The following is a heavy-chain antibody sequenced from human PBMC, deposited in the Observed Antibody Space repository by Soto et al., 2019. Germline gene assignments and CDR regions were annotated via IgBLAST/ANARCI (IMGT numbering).Heavy chain of an antibody. D-gene: IGHD3-3*01. CDR1: GYTFTSYD. CDR3: ARYCNYDLWSGYYTGGIGWVNYYYYMDV. Sequence: ASVKVSCKASGYTFTSYDINWVRQATGQGLEWMGWMNPNSGNTGYAQKFQGRVTMTRNTSISTAYMELSSLRSEDTAVYYCARYCNYDLWSGYYTGGIGWVNYYYYMDVWG. J-gene: IGHJ6*03. CDR2: MNPNSGNT. V-gene: IGHV1-8*01.